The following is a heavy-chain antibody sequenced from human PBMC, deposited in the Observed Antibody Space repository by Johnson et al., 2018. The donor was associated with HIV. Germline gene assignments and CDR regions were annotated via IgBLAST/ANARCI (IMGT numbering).Heavy chain of an antibody. V-gene: IGHV3-30-3*01. Sequence: QVQLVESGGGVVQPGRSLRLSCAASGFTFSSYAMHWVRQAPGKGLEWVAVISYDGSNKYYADSVRGRFTISRDNSKNTLYLQMNSLRAEDTAVYYCARDKGGIVGYDAVDIWGQGTMVTVSS. J-gene: IGHJ3*02. D-gene: IGHD1-26*01. CDR2: ISYDGSNK. CDR3: ARDKGGIVGYDAVDI. CDR1: GFTFSSYA.